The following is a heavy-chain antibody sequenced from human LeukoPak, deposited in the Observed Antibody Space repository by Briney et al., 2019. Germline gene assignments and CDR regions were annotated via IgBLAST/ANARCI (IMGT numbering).Heavy chain of an antibody. CDR1: GGSISSYY. V-gene: IGHV4-4*07. CDR2: IYTSGST. J-gene: IGHJ5*02. CDR3: ARGLGYCSSTSCSELYNWFDP. D-gene: IGHD2-2*03. Sequence: SETLSLTCTVSGGSISSYYWSWIRQPAGKGLEWIGRIYTSGSTNYNPSLKSRVTISVDTSKNQFSLKLSSVTAADTAVYCCARGLGYCSSTSCSELYNWFDPWGQATLVTVSS.